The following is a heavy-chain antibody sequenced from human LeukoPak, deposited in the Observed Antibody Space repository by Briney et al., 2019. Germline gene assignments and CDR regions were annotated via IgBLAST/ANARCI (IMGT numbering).Heavy chain of an antibody. Sequence: ASVKVSCKASGGTFSSYAISWVRQAPGQGLEWMGGIIPIFGTANYAQKFQGRVTITTDESTSTAYMELSSLRSEDTAVYYCARAFVGCSSTSCYGWFDPWGQGTLVTVSS. J-gene: IGHJ5*02. V-gene: IGHV1-69*05. CDR3: ARAFVGCSSTSCYGWFDP. CDR1: GGTFSSYA. CDR2: IIPIFGTA. D-gene: IGHD2-2*01.